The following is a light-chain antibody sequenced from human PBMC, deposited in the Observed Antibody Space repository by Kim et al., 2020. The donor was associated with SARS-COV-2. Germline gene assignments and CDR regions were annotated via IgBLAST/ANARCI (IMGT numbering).Light chain of an antibody. J-gene: IGKJ1*01. V-gene: IGKV3-20*01. CDR3: QQYGSSPWT. Sequence: EIVLTQSPGPLSLSPGERATLSCRASQSVSSSYLAWYQQKPGQAPRLLIYGASSRATGIPDRFSGSGSGTDFTLTISRLEPEDSAVYYCQQYGSSPWTFGQGTKVDIK. CDR2: GAS. CDR1: QSVSSSY.